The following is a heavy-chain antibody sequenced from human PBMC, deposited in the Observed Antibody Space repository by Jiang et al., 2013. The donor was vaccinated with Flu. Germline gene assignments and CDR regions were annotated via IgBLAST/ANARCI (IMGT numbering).Heavy chain of an antibody. D-gene: IGHD2-2*01. CDR3: ARANLDCSSTSCYPEADYFDY. Sequence: YYMHWVRHGPGRRLEWMGIINPSGGSTSYAQKFQGRVTMTRDTSTSTVYMELSSLRSEDTAVYYCARANLDCSSTSCYPEADYFDYWGQGTLVTVSS. J-gene: IGHJ4*02. CDR2: INPSGGST. CDR1: YY. V-gene: IGHV1-46*01.